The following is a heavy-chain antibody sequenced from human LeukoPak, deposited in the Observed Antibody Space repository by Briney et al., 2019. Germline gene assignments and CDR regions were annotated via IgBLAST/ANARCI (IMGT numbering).Heavy chain of an antibody. CDR2: IYHSGST. D-gene: IGHD6-25*01. V-gene: IGHV4-30-2*01. Sequence: PSQTLSLTCAVSGVSISSGGYSWSWIRQPPGKGLEWIGYIYHSGSTYYNPSLKSRVTISVDRSKNQFSLKLSSVTAADTAVYSCARDYHPHRSANNWFDPWGQGTLVTVSS. J-gene: IGHJ5*02. CDR1: GVSISSGGYS. CDR3: ARDYHPHRSANNWFDP.